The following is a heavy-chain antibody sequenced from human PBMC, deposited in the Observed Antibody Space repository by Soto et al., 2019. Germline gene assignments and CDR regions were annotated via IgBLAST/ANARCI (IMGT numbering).Heavy chain of an antibody. Sequence: ASVKVSCKASGYTFTSYGISWVRQAPGQGLEWMGLINPSGGSTTYAQKFQGRVTMTRDTSTSTVYMDLSSLRSEDTAVYYCARDRTFCFGGSGYSFVFGAYYYGMDVGGQGTRVTVSS. D-gene: IGHD2-15*01. V-gene: IGHV1-46*01. J-gene: IGHJ6*02. CDR1: GYTFTSYG. CDR2: INPSGGST. CDR3: ARDRTFCFGGSGYSFVFGAYYYGMDV.